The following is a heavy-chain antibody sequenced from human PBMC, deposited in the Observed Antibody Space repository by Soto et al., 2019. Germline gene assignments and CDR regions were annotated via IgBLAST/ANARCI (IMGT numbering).Heavy chain of an antibody. Sequence: ASVKVSCKASGYTFTAYYIYWVRQAPGQGLEWMGWINPDSGGTEYTHKFQGRVTMTRDTSISTAYMELSSLRSDDTAGYYCARVFDFWSGLPSDYWGQGTLVTVSS. J-gene: IGHJ4*02. D-gene: IGHD3-3*01. CDR2: INPDSGGT. V-gene: IGHV1-2*07. CDR3: ARVFDFWSGLPSDY. CDR1: GYTFTAYY.